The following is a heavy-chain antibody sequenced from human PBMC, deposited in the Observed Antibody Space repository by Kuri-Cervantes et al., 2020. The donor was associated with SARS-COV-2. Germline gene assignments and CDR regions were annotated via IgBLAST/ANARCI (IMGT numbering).Heavy chain of an antibody. J-gene: IGHJ5*02. CDR1: GGSFSGYY. CDR3: ARVRYNWNYPYNWFDP. V-gene: IGHV4-34*01. CDR2: INHSGST. Sequence: SETLSLTCAVYGGSFSGYYWSWIRQPPGKGLEWIGEINHSGSTNYNPSLKSRVTTSVDTSKNQFSLKLSSVTAADTAVYYCARVRYNWNYPYNWFDPWGQGTLVTVSS. D-gene: IGHD1-7*01.